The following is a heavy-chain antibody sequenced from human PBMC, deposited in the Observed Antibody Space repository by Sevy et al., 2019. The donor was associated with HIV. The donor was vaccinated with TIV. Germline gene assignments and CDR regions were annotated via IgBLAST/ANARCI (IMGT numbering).Heavy chain of an antibody. CDR1: GDSITTNDYF. V-gene: IGHV4-30-4*01. D-gene: IGHD3-10*01. J-gene: IGHJ3*02. Sequence: SETLSLTCTISGDSITTNDYFWTWIRQSPGKGLEWIGYLYYSGSTAYNPSLKSRVSISTDTTKSHFSLNLNSVTGAETAIYYCARAVGFTRGAFDIWGQGITVTVSS. CDR3: ARAVGFTRGAFDI. CDR2: LYYSGST.